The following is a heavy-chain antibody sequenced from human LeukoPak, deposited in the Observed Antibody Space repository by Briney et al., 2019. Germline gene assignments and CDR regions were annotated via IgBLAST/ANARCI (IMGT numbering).Heavy chain of an antibody. Sequence: GRSLRLSCAASGFTFSSYGMHWVRQAPGKGLEWVAVISYDGSNKYYADSVKGRFTISRDNSKNTLYLQMNSLRAEDTAVYYRAKIVGATGGYFDYWGQGTLVTVSS. D-gene: IGHD1-26*01. J-gene: IGHJ4*02. CDR2: ISYDGSNK. CDR3: AKIVGATGGYFDY. V-gene: IGHV3-30*18. CDR1: GFTFSSYG.